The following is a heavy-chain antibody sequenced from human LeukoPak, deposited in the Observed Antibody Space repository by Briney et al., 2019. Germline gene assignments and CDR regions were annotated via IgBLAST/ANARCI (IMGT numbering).Heavy chain of an antibody. Sequence: PGGSLRLSCAASGFTFSSYAMHWVRQAPGKGLEWVAVISYDGSNKYYADSVKGRFTISRDNSKNTLYLQMNSLRAEDTAVYYCAREGSWYRNVYYLDYWGQGTLVTVSS. CDR3: AREGSWYRNVYYLDY. CDR1: GFTFSSYA. D-gene: IGHD6-13*01. V-gene: IGHV3-30-3*01. J-gene: IGHJ4*02. CDR2: ISYDGSNK.